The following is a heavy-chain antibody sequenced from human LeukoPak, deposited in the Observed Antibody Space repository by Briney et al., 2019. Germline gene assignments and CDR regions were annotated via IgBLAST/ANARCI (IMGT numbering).Heavy chain of an antibody. CDR3: ARLIGDRTIYDY. J-gene: IGHJ4*02. CDR2: INQGGSET. V-gene: IGHV3-7*01. CDR1: GFTFRTYW. Sequence: GGSLRLSCAASGFTFRTYWMSWVRQAPGKGLEWVSSINQGGSETYYVESVKGRFTISRDNAMNSFFLQMNSLRAEDTAVYYCARLIGDRTIYDYWGQGTLVTVSS. D-gene: IGHD6-6*01.